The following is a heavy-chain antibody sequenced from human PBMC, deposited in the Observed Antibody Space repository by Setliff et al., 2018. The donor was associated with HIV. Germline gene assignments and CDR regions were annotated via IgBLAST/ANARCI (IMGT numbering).Heavy chain of an antibody. Sequence: SETLSLTCSVSGGSVSSGGYYWSWIRQFPGKGLEWIGDIYYSGTTYYNPSLKSPVTISLDNSNNHFSLKLTSVTAADTSPFYCARGGLKWAERDGFDIWGQGTMVTVSS. CDR2: IYYSGTT. J-gene: IGHJ3*02. D-gene: IGHD1-1*01. V-gene: IGHV4-31*01. CDR3: ARGGLKWAERDGFDI. CDR1: GGSVSSGGYY.